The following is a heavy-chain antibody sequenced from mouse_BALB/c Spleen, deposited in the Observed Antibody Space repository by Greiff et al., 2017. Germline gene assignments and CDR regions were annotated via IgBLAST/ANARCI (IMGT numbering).Heavy chain of an antibody. J-gene: IGHJ3*01. CDR2: IYPGNVNT. CDR1: GYTFTSYY. Sequence: QVQLQQSGPELVKPGASVRISCKASGYTFTSYYIHWVKQRPGQGLEWIGWIYPGNVNTKYNEKFKGKATLTADKSSSTAYMQLSSLTSEDSAVYFCARSGNYYGREFAYWGQGTLVTVSA. CDR3: ARSGNYYGREFAY. D-gene: IGHD1-1*01. V-gene: IGHV1S56*01.